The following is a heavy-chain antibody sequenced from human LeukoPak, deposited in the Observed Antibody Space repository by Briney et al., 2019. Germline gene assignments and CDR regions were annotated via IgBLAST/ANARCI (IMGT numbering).Heavy chain of an antibody. CDR1: GFTFSGYW. Sequence: GGSLRLSCAASGFTFSGYWMSWLRQAPGKGLEWVANIKQDGGEKYYVDSAKGRFTISRDNAKNSLYLQMNSLRAEDTAVYYCARDRGFGQADVWGKGTTVTVSS. V-gene: IGHV3-7*01. CDR2: IKQDGGEK. J-gene: IGHJ6*04. CDR3: ARDRGFGQADV. D-gene: IGHD3-10*01.